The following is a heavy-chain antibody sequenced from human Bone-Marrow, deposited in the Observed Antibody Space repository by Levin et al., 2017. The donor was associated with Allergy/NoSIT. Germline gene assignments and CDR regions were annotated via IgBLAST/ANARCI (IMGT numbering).Heavy chain of an antibody. D-gene: IGHD5-12*01. CDR1: GFTFSSYN. CDR3: VREDSGYGTWFDP. J-gene: IGHJ5*02. Sequence: GESLKISCEASGFTFSSYNMPWVRQAPGKGLEWVAVISYDGANKYYADSVKGRFTVSRDNSKNMLYLHLNRLRPEDTAVYYCVREDSGYGTWFDPWGQGTLVTVSS. V-gene: IGHV3-30*04. CDR2: ISYDGANK.